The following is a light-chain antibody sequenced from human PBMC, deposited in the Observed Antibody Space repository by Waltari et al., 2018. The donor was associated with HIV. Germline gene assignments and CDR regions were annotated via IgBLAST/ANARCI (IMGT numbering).Light chain of an antibody. J-gene: IGKJ3*01. CDR1: QTVLYTSSNKNY. CDR3: QQYYSTPLT. Sequence: DIVMTQSPASLAVSLGERATINCRSSQTVLYTSSNKNYLAWYQQRPGQPPKLLIYWASTRESGVPDRFSGSGSGTDFTLTISSLQAEDVAVYYCQQYYSTPLTFGPGTKVDIK. V-gene: IGKV4-1*01. CDR2: WAS.